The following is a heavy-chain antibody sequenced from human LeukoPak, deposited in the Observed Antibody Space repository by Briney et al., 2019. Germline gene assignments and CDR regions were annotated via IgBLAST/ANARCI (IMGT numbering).Heavy chain of an antibody. CDR2: IQQDGSKK. Sequence: GGSLRLSCAASGITLSNYWMSWVRQAPGKGLEWVANIQQDGSKKYYVDSVKGRFTISSDNAKNSLYLQMNSLRVEDTAVYYCATLVATTQFDYWGQGTLVTVSS. J-gene: IGHJ4*02. CDR1: GITLSNYW. D-gene: IGHD5-12*01. CDR3: ATLVATTQFDY. V-gene: IGHV3-7*01.